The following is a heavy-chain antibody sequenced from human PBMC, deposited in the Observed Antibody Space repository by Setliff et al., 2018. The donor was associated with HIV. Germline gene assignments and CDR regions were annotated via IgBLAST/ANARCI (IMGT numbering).Heavy chain of an antibody. Sequence: PSETLSLTCVVSDDSFSYYDWTWIRQSPGKALEWIGYISSSGTTNYNPSLRSRVTISMETSNTRFSLWLRSATAADTATYFCARLGRAIDDGGSSLRLDFWGQGMLVTV. J-gene: IGHJ4*02. D-gene: IGHD2-21*01. CDR3: ARLGRAIDDGGSSLRLDF. CDR1: DDSFSYYD. V-gene: IGHV4-4*09. CDR2: ISSSGTT.